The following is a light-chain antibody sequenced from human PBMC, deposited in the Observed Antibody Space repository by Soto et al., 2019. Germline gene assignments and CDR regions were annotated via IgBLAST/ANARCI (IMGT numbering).Light chain of an antibody. CDR3: QYYGSSLYT. CDR1: QSISSSY. CDR2: GAS. V-gene: IGKV3-20*01. J-gene: IGKJ2*01. Sequence: EIVLTQSPDTLSLSPGERATLSCRASQSISSSYLTWYQQKPGQAPRLLIYGASTRSTGIPDRFGGSGSGKDFTLSISRLEAEDFAVYYCQYYGSSLYTFGQGTKLEVK.